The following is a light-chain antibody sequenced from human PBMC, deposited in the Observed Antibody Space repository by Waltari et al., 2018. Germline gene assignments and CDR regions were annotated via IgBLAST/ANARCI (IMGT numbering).Light chain of an antibody. CDR3: LQDYNDPYT. V-gene: IGKV1-6*01. CDR2: GAS. J-gene: IGKJ2*01. Sequence: AIQMTQSPSSLSASVGDRVTITCRASQVIRTDLGWYQQKPGKAPKLLIYGASSLQSGVPSRFSGSGSDTDFTFTISSLQPEDFATYYCLQDYNDPYTFGHGTKLEIK. CDR1: QVIRTD.